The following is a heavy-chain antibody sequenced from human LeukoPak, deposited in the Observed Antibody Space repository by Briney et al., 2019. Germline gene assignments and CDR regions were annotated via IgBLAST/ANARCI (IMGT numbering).Heavy chain of an antibody. V-gene: IGHV3-53*01. J-gene: IGHJ4*02. D-gene: IGHD3-10*01. CDR3: ARPYYYGSGSYYDY. CDR1: GFTVSSNY. Sequence: PGGSLRLSCAASGFTVSSNYMSWVRRAPGKGLERVSVIYSGGSTYYADSVKGRFTISRDNSKNTLYLQMNSLRAEDTAVYYCARPYYYGSGSYYDYWGQGTLVTVS. CDR2: IYSGGST.